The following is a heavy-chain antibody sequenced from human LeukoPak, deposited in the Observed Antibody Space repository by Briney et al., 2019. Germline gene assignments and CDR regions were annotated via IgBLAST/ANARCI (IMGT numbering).Heavy chain of an antibody. J-gene: IGHJ4*02. CDR1: GGSFSGYY. D-gene: IGHD3-10*01. V-gene: IGHV4-30-4*08. CDR2: IYYSGST. Sequence: SETLSLTCAVYGGSFSGYYWSWIRQPPGKGLEWIGYIYYSGSTYYNPSLKSRVTISVGTSKNQFSLKLSSVTAADTAVYYCAREDGSGSYYKHYWGQGTLVTVSS. CDR3: AREDGSGSYYKHY.